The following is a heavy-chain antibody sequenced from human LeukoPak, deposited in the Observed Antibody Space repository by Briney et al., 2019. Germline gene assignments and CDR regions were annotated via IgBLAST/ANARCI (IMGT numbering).Heavy chain of an antibody. D-gene: IGHD1-26*01. V-gene: IGHV3-49*04. CDR3: SRYGFVGADFDY. J-gene: IGHJ4*02. Sequence: SGGSLRLSCVASGLTVSRHYMTWVRQAPGKGLEWVGFIRSKPYGGTAEYAASVQGRFTISRDDSKTIAYLEMNSLKTEDTAVYYCSRYGFVGADFDYWGRGTLVTVSS. CDR2: IRSKPYGGTA. CDR1: GLTVSRHY.